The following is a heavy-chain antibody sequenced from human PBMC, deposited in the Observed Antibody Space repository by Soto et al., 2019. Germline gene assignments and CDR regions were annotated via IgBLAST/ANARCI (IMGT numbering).Heavy chain of an antibody. CDR1: GDSISSGSFY. Sequence: SETLSLTCTVSGDSISSGSFYWGWVRQPPGNGLEWIGSIYFAGSTYYNPSLKGRVTISVDASKNQISLKLSSVTAADTAVYYCARQRYYFGSGSYSYYVWGKGTTVTVSS. D-gene: IGHD3-10*01. V-gene: IGHV4-39*01. CDR2: IYFAGST. CDR3: ARQRYYFGSGSYSYYV. J-gene: IGHJ6*04.